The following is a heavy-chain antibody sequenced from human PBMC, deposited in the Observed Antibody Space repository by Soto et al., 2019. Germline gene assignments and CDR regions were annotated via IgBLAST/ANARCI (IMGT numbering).Heavy chain of an antibody. Sequence: GGSLRLSCAASGFTFSSYGMHWVRQAPGKGLEWVAVIWYDGSNKYYADSVKGRFTISRDNSKNTRYLQMNSLRAEDTAVDCCARDFGNMWRYMDVWGKGTTVTVSS. CDR3: ARDFGNMWRYMDV. D-gene: IGHD3-16*01. CDR1: GFTFSSYG. V-gene: IGHV3-33*08. CDR2: IWYDGSNK. J-gene: IGHJ6*03.